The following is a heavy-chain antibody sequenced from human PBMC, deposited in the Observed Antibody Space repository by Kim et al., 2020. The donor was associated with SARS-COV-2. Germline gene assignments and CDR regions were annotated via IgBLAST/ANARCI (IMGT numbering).Heavy chain of an antibody. CDR3: AREEYIVVVPAAMVPYYYYYGMDV. CDR1: GYTFTSYG. V-gene: IGHV1-18*04. D-gene: IGHD2-2*01. Sequence: ASVKVSCKASGYTFTSYGISWVRQAPGQGLEWMGWISAYNGNTNYAQKLQGRVTMTTDTSTSTAYMELRSLRSDDTAVYYCAREEYIVVVPAAMVPYYYYYGMDVWGQGTTVTVSS. J-gene: IGHJ6*02. CDR2: ISAYNGNT.